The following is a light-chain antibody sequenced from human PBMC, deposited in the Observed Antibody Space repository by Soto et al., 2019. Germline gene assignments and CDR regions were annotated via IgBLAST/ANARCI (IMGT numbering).Light chain of an antibody. V-gene: IGLV2-14*01. Sequence: QSVLTQPASVSGSRGQSITISCTGTSSDVGGHNYVSWYQQHPGKAPKLIIYDVNNRPSGVSNRLSGSKSGNTASLTISGLQAEDEADYYCGSYTSSSSVVFGGGTKLTVL. CDR2: DVN. CDR3: GSYTSSSSVV. CDR1: SSDVGGHNY. J-gene: IGLJ2*01.